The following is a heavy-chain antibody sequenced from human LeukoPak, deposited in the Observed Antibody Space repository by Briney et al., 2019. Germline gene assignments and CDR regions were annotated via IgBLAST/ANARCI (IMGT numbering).Heavy chain of an antibody. Sequence: SETLSLTCTVSGGSISSRSYFWGWIRQPPGKGLEWIGSIYYKGNTYFNPSLKSRVTISEDTSKNQFSLKLNSLTAADTAVYYCARDAEYYFDYWGQGTLVTVSS. CDR1: GGSISSRSYF. V-gene: IGHV4-39*07. CDR2: IYYKGNT. CDR3: ARDAEYYFDY. J-gene: IGHJ4*02.